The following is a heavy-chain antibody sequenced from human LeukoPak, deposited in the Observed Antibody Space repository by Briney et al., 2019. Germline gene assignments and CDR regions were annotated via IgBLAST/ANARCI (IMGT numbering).Heavy chain of an antibody. J-gene: IGHJ3*02. Sequence: SETLSLTCSVSGGSISSYYWSWIRQPPGKGLEWIGYLYNSGNTNYNPSLKSRVTISVDTSKNQFSLSLSSVTAADTAVYYCARDRGVVVAATPRGYAFDIWGQGTMVTVSS. V-gene: IGHV4-59*01. D-gene: IGHD2-15*01. CDR1: GGSISSYY. CDR2: LYNSGNT. CDR3: ARDRGVVVAATPRGYAFDI.